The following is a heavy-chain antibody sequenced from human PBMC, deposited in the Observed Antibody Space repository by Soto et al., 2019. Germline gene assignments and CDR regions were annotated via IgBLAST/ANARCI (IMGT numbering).Heavy chain of an antibody. CDR1: GFTFSSYG. CDR2: ISYDGSNK. CDR3: AKEGYCSSTSCYDDGLYYYYYGMDV. J-gene: IGHJ6*02. V-gene: IGHV3-30*18. D-gene: IGHD2-2*01. Sequence: PGGSLRLSCAASGFTFSSYGMHWVRQAPGKGLEWVAVISYDGSNKYYADSVKGRFTISRDNSKNTLYLQMNSLRAEDTAVYYCAKEGYCSSTSCYDDGLYYYYYGMDVWGQGTTVTVSS.